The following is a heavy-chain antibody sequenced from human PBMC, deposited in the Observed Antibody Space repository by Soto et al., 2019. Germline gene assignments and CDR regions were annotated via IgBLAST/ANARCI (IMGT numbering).Heavy chain of an antibody. V-gene: IGHV4-39*01. D-gene: IGHD4-17*01. Sequence: PSETLSLTCTVSGGSISSSSYYWGWIRQPPGKGLEWIGSIYYSGSTYYNPSLKSRVTISVDTSKNQFSLKLSSVTAADTAVYYCAGHPLRRTTVTTVNWFDPWGQGTLVTVSS. CDR3: AGHPLRRTTVTTVNWFDP. CDR1: GGSISSSSYY. J-gene: IGHJ5*02. CDR2: IYYSGST.